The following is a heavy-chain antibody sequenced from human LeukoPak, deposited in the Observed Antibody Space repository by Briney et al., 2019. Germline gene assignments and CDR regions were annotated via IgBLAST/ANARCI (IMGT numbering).Heavy chain of an antibody. CDR3: AKRDYSDTSGYLPLFDC. J-gene: IGHJ4*02. D-gene: IGHD3-22*01. Sequence: PGGSLRLSCAASGFTFSTYAMAWVRQAPGKGLEWVSGVTAGGATTFYADSVKGGFTISRDNSKNTLYLQMNSLRAEDTAVYYCAKRDYSDTSGYLPLFDCWGQGTLVTVSS. CDR2: VTAGGATT. V-gene: IGHV3-23*01. CDR1: GFTFSTYA.